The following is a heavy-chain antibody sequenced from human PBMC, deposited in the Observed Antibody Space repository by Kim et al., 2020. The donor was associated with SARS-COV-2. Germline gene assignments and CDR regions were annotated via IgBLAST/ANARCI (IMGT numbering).Heavy chain of an antibody. V-gene: IGHV4-34*01. D-gene: IGHD1-26*01. Sequence: TNYNPSLKSRVTISVDTSKNQFSLKLSSVTAADTAVYYCARGGVGAQIDYWGQGTLVTVSS. J-gene: IGHJ4*02. CDR3: ARGGVGAQIDY. CDR2: T.